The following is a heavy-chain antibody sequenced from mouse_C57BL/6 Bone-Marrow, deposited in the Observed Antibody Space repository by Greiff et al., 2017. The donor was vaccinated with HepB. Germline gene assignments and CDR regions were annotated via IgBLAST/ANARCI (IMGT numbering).Heavy chain of an antibody. Sequence: VQLQQSGAELVKPGASVKLSCKASGYTFTEYTIHWVKQRSGQGLEWIGWFYPGSGSIKYNEKFKDKATLTADKSSSTVYMELSRLTSEGSAVYFCARHEGGWLLRGAWFAYWGQGTLVTVSA. J-gene: IGHJ3*01. CDR1: GYTFTEYT. CDR3: ARHEGGWLLRGAWFAY. D-gene: IGHD2-3*01. V-gene: IGHV1-62-2*01. CDR2: FYPGSGSI.